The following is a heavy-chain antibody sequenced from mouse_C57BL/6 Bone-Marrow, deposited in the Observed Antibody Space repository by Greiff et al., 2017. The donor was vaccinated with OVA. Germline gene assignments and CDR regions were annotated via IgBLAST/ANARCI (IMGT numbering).Heavy chain of an antibody. CDR2: IDPSDSYT. CDR1: GYTFTSYW. CDR3: ARFYDGYYRDY. V-gene: IGHV1-69*01. J-gene: IGHJ4*01. Sequence: VQLQQPGAELVMPGASVKLSCKASGYTFTSYWMHWVKQRPGQGLEWIGEIDPSDSYTNYNQKFKGKSTLTVDKSSSTAYMQLSSLTSEDSAVYYCARFYDGYYRDYWGQGTSVTVSS. D-gene: IGHD2-3*01.